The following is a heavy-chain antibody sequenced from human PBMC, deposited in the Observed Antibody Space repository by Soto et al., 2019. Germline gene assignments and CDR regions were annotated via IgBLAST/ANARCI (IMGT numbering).Heavy chain of an antibody. D-gene: IGHD6-19*01. CDR1: GFTCTNYA. CDR3: ARTDKLTSQSSGWANRFDC. J-gene: IGHJ4*02. Sequence: EVQLLESGGGLVQPGGSLRLSCAASGFTCTNYAMTWVRQAPGRGLEWVSPIIATGGTFYGDTVKGRFTIYRDNSRSTLYLQMTSLRADDAAIYYCARTDKLTSQSSGWANRFDCWGQGTLVTVSS. V-gene: IGHV3-23*01. CDR2: IIATGGT.